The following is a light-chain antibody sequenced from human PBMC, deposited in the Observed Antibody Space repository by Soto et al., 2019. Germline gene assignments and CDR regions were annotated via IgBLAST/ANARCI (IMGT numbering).Light chain of an antibody. Sequence: EFVLTQSPGTLSLSPGDRATLSCRASQIVSSSYLAWYQQKPGQAPRLLMYGASNRATGIPDRFSGSGSGTDFTLTISGLEPEDFAVYYCQQYVSSPRTFGQGTKVEVK. CDR1: QIVSSSY. J-gene: IGKJ1*01. V-gene: IGKV3-20*01. CDR3: QQYVSSPRT. CDR2: GAS.